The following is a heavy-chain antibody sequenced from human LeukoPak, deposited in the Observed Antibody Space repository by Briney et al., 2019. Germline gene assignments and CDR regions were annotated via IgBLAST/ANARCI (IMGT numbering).Heavy chain of an antibody. CDR1: GFTFSSYG. J-gene: IGHJ4*02. D-gene: IGHD6-6*01. Sequence: RGSLRLSCAASGFTFSSYGMHWVRQAPGKGLEWVAVISYDGSNKYYADSVKGRFTISRDNSKNTLYLQMNSLRAEDTAAYYCAKDHSSSHIDYWGQGTLVTVSS. CDR3: AKDHSSSHIDY. V-gene: IGHV3-30*18. CDR2: ISYDGSNK.